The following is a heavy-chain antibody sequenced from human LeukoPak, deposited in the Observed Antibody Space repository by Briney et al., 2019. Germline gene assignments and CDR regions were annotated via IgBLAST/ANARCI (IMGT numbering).Heavy chain of an antibody. V-gene: IGHV1-18*01. CDR1: GYTFTSYG. D-gene: IGHD5-12*01. J-gene: IGHJ5*02. CDR2: ISAYNGNT. CDR3: ARVGGGYDSGGNNWFDP. Sequence: ASVKVSCKASGYTFTSYGISWVRQAPGQGLEWTGWISAYNGNTNYAQKLQGRVTMTTDTSTSTAYMELRSLRSDDTAVYYCARVGGGYDSGGNNWFDPWGQGTLVTVSS.